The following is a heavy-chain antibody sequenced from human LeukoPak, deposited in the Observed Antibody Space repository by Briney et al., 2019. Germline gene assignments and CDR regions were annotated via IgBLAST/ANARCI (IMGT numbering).Heavy chain of an antibody. J-gene: IGHJ6*02. V-gene: IGHV3-23*01. D-gene: IGHD1-26*01. CDR1: GFAFSSLD. CDR2: ISAGGDRT. Sequence: PGGSLRLSCAASGFAFSSLDMGWVRQAPRKGLECVSAISAGGDRTYYADSVRGRFTISRDNSKNTLYLQLNSLRAEDTAVYNCARDRGSREDGMDVWGQGTTVTVSS. CDR3: ARDRGSREDGMDV.